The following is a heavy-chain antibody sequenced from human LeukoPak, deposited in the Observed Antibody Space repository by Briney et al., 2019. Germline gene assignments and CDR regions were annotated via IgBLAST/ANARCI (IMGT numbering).Heavy chain of an antibody. CDR3: ARDGITMVRGVTVFDY. CDR2: IKQDGSER. V-gene: IGHV3-7*01. CDR1: GFTFSSYW. D-gene: IGHD3-10*01. Sequence: GGSLRLSCAASGFTFSSYWMSWVRQAPGKGLEWVAHIKQDGSERNYVDSVKGRFTISRDNAKNSLYLQMNSLRAEDTAVYYCARDGITMVRGVTVFDYWGQGTLVTVSS. J-gene: IGHJ4*02.